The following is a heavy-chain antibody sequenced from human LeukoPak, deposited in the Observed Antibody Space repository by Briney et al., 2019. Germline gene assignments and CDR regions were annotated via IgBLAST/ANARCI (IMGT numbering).Heavy chain of an antibody. J-gene: IGHJ4*02. V-gene: IGHV1-18*01. CDR1: GYIFVNFG. Sequence: ASVKVSCKASGYIFVNFGISWVRQAPRQGLEWVGWISAYNGNTNYAQKFRGRVTMTTDTSTNTAYMKLRSLGSDDTSMYFCARDSSAYTRHFDYWGQGSLVTVSS. CDR3: ARDSSAYTRHFDY. D-gene: IGHD3-22*01. CDR2: ISAYNGNT.